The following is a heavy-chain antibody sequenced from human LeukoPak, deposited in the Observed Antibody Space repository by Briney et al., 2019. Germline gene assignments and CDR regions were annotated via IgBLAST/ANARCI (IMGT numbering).Heavy chain of an antibody. CDR1: GGSISSGRYY. Sequence: SETLSLTCNVSGGSISSGRYYWSWIRLPAGKGLEWIGRIFTSGSTNYNPSLKSRVTISLDTSKNQFSLKLSSVTAADTAVYYCARACDYRNPFDYWGQGTLVTVSS. D-gene: IGHD4-11*01. CDR3: ARACDYRNPFDY. V-gene: IGHV4-61*02. CDR2: IFTSGST. J-gene: IGHJ4*02.